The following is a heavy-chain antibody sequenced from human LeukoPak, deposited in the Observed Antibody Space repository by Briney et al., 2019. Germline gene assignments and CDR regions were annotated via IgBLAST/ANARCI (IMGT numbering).Heavy chain of an antibody. Sequence: QSGGSLRLSCAASGFTFSSYEMSWVRQAPGKGLEWVSYISSSGSTIYYADSVKGRFTISRDNAKNSLYLQMNSLRAEDTAVYYCARKSYSYDSCGYYYLDYWGQGTLVTVSS. J-gene: IGHJ4*02. D-gene: IGHD3-22*01. V-gene: IGHV3-48*03. CDR3: ARKSYSYDSCGYYYLDY. CDR2: ISSSGSTI. CDR1: GFTFSSYE.